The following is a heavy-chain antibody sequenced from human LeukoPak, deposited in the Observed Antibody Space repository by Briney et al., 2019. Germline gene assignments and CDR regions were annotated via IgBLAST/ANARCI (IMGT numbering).Heavy chain of an antibody. CDR3: ARAPDSSGYYYDY. CDR2: ISGYNGNT. D-gene: IGHD3-22*01. Sequence: ASVKVSCKASGYTFTGYGISWVRQAPGQGLEWMGWISGYNGNTNYAEKLQGRVTMTTDTTTSTPYMDLRSLRSDGTAVYYCARAPDSSGYYYDYWGQGTLVTVSS. CDR1: GYTFTGYG. J-gene: IGHJ4*02. V-gene: IGHV1-18*01.